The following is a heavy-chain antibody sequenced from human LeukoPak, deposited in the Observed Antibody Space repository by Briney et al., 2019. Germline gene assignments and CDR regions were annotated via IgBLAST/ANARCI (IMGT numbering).Heavy chain of an antibody. V-gene: IGHV3-72*01. J-gene: IGHJ3*02. D-gene: IGHD4-23*01. CDR2: TRNKANSYTT. CDR3: ASLVLWNTVVTLRDAFDI. CDR1: GFSFSTYA. Sequence: PGGSLTLSCVASGFSFSTYAMHWVRQAPGKGLEWVGRTRNKANSYTTEYAASVKGRFTISRDDSKNSLYLQMNSLKTEDTAVYYCASLVLWNTVVTLRDAFDIWGQGTMVTVSS.